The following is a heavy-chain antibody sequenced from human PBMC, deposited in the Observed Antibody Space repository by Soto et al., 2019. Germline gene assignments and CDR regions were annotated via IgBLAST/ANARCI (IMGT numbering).Heavy chain of an antibody. CDR2: SNPSGGST. J-gene: IGHJ6*02. CDR3: ARRAYNYANMDV. V-gene: IGHV1-46*01. D-gene: IGHD5-18*01. CDR1: GYTFTTYY. Sequence: QVQLVQSGAEVKKPGAAVKVCCETSGYTFTTYYMHWVRRAPGQGLEWMGMSNPSGGSTSYAQNFQGRVTMTRDTSTRTIYMELSSLRRDDTAIYYCARRAYNYANMDVWGQGTTVTVSS.